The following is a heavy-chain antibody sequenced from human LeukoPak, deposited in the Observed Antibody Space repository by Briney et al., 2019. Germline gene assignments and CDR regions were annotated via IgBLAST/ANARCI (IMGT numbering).Heavy chain of an antibody. CDR2: IYPLDSIT. V-gene: IGHV5-51*01. D-gene: IGHD4-17*01. CDR3: ARLAPDYADYWFDP. Sequence: GESLKISCQTSGYDFSTKWIGWVRQMPGKGLEWMGIIYPLDSITRYSPSFQGHVTISADTSINTAYLQWTSLKPSDTAIYYCARLAPDYADYWFDPWGQGTLVGVSA. CDR1: GYDFSTKW. J-gene: IGHJ5*02.